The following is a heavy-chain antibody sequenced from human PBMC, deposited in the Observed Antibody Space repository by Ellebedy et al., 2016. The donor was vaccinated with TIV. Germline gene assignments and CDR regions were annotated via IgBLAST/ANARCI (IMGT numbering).Heavy chain of an antibody. CDR1: GFTFSNYY. V-gene: IGHV3-7*01. CDR2: INEDGGEK. CDR3: ASEPAQYKWFKS. D-gene: IGHD2-2*01. J-gene: IGHJ5*01. Sequence: GGSLRLXCVASGFTFSNYYMHWVRQTPGKGLEWVARINEDGGEKYYVDSVKGRFTISRDNAKNTLYLQMNSLRAEDTAVYYCASEPAQYKWFKSWGQGTLVTVSS.